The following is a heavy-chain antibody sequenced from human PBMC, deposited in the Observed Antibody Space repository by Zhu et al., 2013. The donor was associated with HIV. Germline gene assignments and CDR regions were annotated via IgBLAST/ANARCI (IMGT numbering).Heavy chain of an antibody. D-gene: IGHD2-21*02. CDR2: IIPIFGTA. Sequence: QVQLVQSGAEVKKPGSSVKVSCKASGGTFSSYAISWVRQAPGQGLEWMGGIIPIFGTANYAQKFQGRVTITADESTSTAYMELSSLRSEDTAVYYCARARSPAAYCGGDCYSGEIEYFQHWGQGTLVTVSS. J-gene: IGHJ1*01. CDR1: GGTFSSYA. V-gene: IGHV1-69*01. CDR3: ARARSPAAYCGGDCYSGEIEYFQH.